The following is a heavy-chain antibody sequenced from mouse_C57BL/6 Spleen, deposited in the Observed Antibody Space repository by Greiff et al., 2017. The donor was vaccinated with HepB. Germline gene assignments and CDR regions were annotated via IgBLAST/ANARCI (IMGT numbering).Heavy chain of an antibody. J-gene: IGHJ2*01. V-gene: IGHV1-55*01. CDR2: IYPGSGST. CDR1: GYTFTSYW. D-gene: IGHD1-1*01. Sequence: QVQLQQSGAELVKPGASVKMSCKASGYTFTSYWITWVKQRPGQGLEWIGDIYPGSGSTNYNEKFKSKATLTVDTSSSTAYMQLSSLTSEDSAVYYCARSGALLLRFFDYWGQGTTLTVSS. CDR3: ARSGALLLRFFDY.